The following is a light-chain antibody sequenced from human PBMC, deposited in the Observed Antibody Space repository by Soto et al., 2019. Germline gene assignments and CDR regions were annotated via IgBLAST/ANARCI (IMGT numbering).Light chain of an antibody. CDR2: EVS. Sequence: QYVLTQPASVSGSPGHSITISCTGTSSDVGGYNYVSWYQQQSGKAPKLMIHEVSNRPSGVSNRFSGSKSGNTASLTISGLQAEDEADYYCSSYTSSRAYVFGIGTKVTVL. CDR3: SSYTSSRAYV. CDR1: SSDVGGYNY. V-gene: IGLV2-14*01. J-gene: IGLJ1*01.